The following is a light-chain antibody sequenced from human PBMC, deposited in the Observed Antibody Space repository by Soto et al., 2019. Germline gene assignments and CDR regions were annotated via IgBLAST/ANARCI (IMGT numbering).Light chain of an antibody. J-gene: IGLJ2*01. CDR1: SGHSSYA. CDR2: LSSDGSH. V-gene: IGLV4-69*01. Sequence: QSVLTQSPSASASLGAPVKLTCTLSSGHSSYAIAWHQQQPEKGPRYLMKLSSDGSHSKGDGIPDRFSGSSSGAERYLTISRLQSEDEADYYCQTWDTGARVVFGGGTKLTVL. CDR3: QTWDTGARVV.